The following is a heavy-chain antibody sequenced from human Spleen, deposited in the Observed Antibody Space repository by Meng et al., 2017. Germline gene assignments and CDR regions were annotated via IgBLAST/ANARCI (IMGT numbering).Heavy chain of an antibody. Sequence: QVQLRCPGPGLVTPSQTLSPTFTVSGGSISSGGYYWGWIRQHPGKGLEWIGYIYYSGSTYYNPSLKSLVTISVDTSKNQFSLKLSSVTAADTAVYYCARVNRGRQEMADDYWGQGTLVTVSS. J-gene: IGHJ4*02. CDR3: ARVNRGRQEMADDY. D-gene: IGHD5-24*01. CDR1: GGSISSGGYY. V-gene: IGHV4-31*01. CDR2: IYYSGST.